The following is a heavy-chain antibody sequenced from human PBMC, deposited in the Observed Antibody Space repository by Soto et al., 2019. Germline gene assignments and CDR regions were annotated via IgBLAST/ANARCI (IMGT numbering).Heavy chain of an antibody. CDR3: ARTRWIQLWSYYDYIWGSYLDAFDI. V-gene: IGHV3-7*01. J-gene: IGHJ3*02. CDR1: GFTFSSYW. D-gene: IGHD3-16*01. Sequence: GGSLRLSCAASGFTFSSYWMSWVRQAPGKGLEWVANIKQDGSEKYYVDSVKGRFTISRDNAKNSLYLQMNSLRAEDTAVYYCARTRWIQLWSYYDYIWGSYLDAFDIWGQGTMVTVSS. CDR2: IKQDGSEK.